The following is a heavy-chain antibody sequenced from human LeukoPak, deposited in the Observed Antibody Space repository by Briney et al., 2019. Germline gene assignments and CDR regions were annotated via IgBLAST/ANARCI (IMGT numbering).Heavy chain of an antibody. CDR3: ARGLYQYYDILTGYSYFDY. Sequence: SETPSLTCAVSGYSISSDYYWGWIRQPPGKGLEWIGSVFHSGNTYYNASLKSRVTISLDTSNNQFSLKLSSVTAADTAVYYCARGLYQYYDILTGYSYFDYWGQGTLVTVSS. J-gene: IGHJ4*02. D-gene: IGHD3-9*01. CDR2: VFHSGNT. CDR1: GYSISSDYY. V-gene: IGHV4-38-2*01.